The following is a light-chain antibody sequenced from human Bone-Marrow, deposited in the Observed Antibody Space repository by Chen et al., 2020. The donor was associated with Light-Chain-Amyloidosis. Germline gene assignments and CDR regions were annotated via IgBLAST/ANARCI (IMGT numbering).Light chain of an antibody. CDR3: QQYATSPLT. J-gene: IGKJ4*01. CDR1: QTISSYY. Sequence: EIVLTQSPGTLSLSPGEGANLSCRASQTISSYYLTWYQQKFGQAPRLLIYGSSSRATGIPDRFTGSGSGTDFTLTINRLEPEDFAMYYCQQYATSPLTFGGGTKVEIK. V-gene: IGKV3-20*01. CDR2: GSS.